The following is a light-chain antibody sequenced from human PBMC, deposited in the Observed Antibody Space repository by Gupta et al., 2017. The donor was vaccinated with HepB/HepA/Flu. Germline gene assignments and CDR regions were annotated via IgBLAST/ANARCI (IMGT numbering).Light chain of an antibody. CDR1: SSDVGGYNY. CDR2: DVS. Sequence: QSALPQPASVSGSPGQSITISCTGTSSDVGGYNYVSWYQQHPGKAPKLMIYDVSNRPSGVSNRFSGSKSGNTASLTISGLQAEDEAEYYCNSYTSSNIVVFGGGTKLTVL. V-gene: IGLV2-14*03. CDR3: NSYTSSNIVV. J-gene: IGLJ2*01.